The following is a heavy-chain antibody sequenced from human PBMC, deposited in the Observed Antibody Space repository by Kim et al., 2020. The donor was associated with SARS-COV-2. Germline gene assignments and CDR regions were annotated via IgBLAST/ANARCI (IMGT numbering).Heavy chain of an antibody. Sequence: GGSLRLSCAASGFTFSTYAMTWVRQAPGKGLEWVSGIINNGATTYYADSVKGRFTISRDNSKNTLYLQMNSLRAEDTAVYYCAKTARVLDYWGQGTLVTVSS. CDR1: GFTFSTYA. CDR2: IINNGATT. J-gene: IGHJ4*02. V-gene: IGHV3-23*01. D-gene: IGHD2-2*01. CDR3: AKTARVLDY.